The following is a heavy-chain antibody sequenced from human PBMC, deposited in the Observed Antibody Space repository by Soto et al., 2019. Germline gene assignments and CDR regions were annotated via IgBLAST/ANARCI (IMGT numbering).Heavy chain of an antibody. Sequence: LRLSCAASGFDVSNTYMSWVRQAPGKGLDWVSIIYSGGATYYADSVKGRFTISRGNSKNTLYLQMNSLRAEDTALYYCARVSKGTIYSPHAFDVWGQGTMVTVSS. CDR2: IYSGGAT. J-gene: IGHJ3*01. D-gene: IGHD1-7*01. CDR3: ARVSKGTIYSPHAFDV. CDR1: GFDVSNTY. V-gene: IGHV3-53*01.